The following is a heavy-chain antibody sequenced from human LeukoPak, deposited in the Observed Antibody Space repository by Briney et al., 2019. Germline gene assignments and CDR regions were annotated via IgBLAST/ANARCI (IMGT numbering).Heavy chain of an antibody. Sequence: ASVKVSCKPLDTTLTTFDITWGRQATGQGLGWWGWMNPNSGNTGYAQKFQGRVTITRNTSISTAYMELSSLRSEDTAVYYCARGLPLDSSLDYWGQGTLVTVSS. V-gene: IGHV1-8*03. CDR2: MNPNSGNT. CDR3: ARGLPLDSSLDY. CDR1: DTTLTTFD. J-gene: IGHJ4*02. D-gene: IGHD6-19*01.